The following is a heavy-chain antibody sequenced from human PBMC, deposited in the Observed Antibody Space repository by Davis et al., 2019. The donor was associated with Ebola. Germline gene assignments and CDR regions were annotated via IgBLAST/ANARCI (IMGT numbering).Heavy chain of an antibody. D-gene: IGHD3-10*02. Sequence: PGGSLRLSCEASGFTFSSYEMHWVRQAPGKGLVWVSRISSDGSMTNYADAVEGRVTTSRDNSKKTVYLQMNSLRADDTVVYYCGKGISYPRFGYYSYYYYMDVWGQGTTVTVSS. CDR2: ISSDGSMT. CDR3: GKGISYPRFGYYSYYYYMDV. CDR1: GFTFSSYE. J-gene: IGHJ6*02. V-gene: IGHV3-74*01.